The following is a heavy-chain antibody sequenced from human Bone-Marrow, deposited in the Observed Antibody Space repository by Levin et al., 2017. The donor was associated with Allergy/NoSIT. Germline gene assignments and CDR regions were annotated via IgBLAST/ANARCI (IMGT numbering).Heavy chain of an antibody. CDR1: GDSLSHGY. J-gene: IGHJ6*02. D-gene: IGHD6-25*01. V-gene: IGHV4-59*01. CDR2: IDNRGNT. Sequence: SQTLSLTCTVTGDSLSHGYWTWVRQVPEKGLEWLGNIDNRGNTNYNPSLKSRVTISSDTSRNLFSLRLRSVTSPDSGDYYCARGGYCSGSACLSYYGLDVWGQGTSVTVSS. CDR3: ARGGYCSGSACLSYYGLDV.